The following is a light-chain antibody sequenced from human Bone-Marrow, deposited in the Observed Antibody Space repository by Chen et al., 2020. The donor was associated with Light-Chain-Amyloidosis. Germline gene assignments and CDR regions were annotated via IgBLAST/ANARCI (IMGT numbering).Light chain of an antibody. V-gene: IGLV3-21*02. CDR1: NIGSTS. CDR2: AAS. Sequence: SYVLTQPSSVSVAPGQTATIACGGNNIGSTSLPWYQQTPGQAPLLVVYAASDRPSGIPARGSGSNSGNTATLTISRVAAGDGADWYCQVWDRSSDRPVFGGGTKLTVL. J-gene: IGLJ3*02. CDR3: QVWDRSSDRPV.